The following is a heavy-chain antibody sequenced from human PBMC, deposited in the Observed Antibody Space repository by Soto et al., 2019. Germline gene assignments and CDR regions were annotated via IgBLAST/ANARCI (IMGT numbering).Heavy chain of an antibody. D-gene: IGHD6-19*01. CDR3: ARYRSRAVAGIDAFDI. CDR2: IYSSGST. Sequence: PSETLSLTCTVSGGSISSYYWSWIRQPAGKGLEWIGRIYSSGSTNYTPTLKSRVTMSVDTSKNQFSLKLNSVTAADTAVYYCARYRSRAVAGIDAFDIWGQGTMVTVSS. V-gene: IGHV4-4*07. CDR1: GGSISSYY. J-gene: IGHJ3*02.